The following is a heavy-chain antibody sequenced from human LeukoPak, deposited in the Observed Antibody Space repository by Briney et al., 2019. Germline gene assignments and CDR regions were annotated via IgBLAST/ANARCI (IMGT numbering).Heavy chain of an antibody. J-gene: IGHJ4*02. CDR3: AKESGYDSSGYYVE. D-gene: IGHD3-22*01. Sequence: GGSLRLSCAASRFTISSYAMSWVRQAPGKGLEWVSVISGSGGSTYYADSVKGRFTISRDNSKNTLYLQMNSLRAEDTAVYYCAKESGYDSSGYYVEWGQGTLVTVSS. V-gene: IGHV3-23*01. CDR2: ISGSGGST. CDR1: RFTISSYA.